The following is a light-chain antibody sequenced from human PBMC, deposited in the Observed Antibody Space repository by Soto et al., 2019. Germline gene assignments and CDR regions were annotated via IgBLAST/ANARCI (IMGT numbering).Light chain of an antibody. CDR1: SSDVGGYNF. V-gene: IGLV2-8*01. Sequence: QSALAQPPSASGSPGQSVTISCTGTSSDVGGYNFVSWYQHHPGKAPKLMIYEVTKRPSGVPDRFSGSKSGNTASLTVSGLQAEDESDYYCSSYAGDNSLIFGGGTKVTVL. J-gene: IGLJ2*01. CDR3: SSYAGDNSLI. CDR2: EVT.